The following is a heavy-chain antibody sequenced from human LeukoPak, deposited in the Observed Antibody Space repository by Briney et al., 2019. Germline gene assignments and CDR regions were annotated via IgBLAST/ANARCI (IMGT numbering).Heavy chain of an antibody. D-gene: IGHD3-22*01. V-gene: IGHV3-23*01. CDR3: AKGSYYDSSGSFYFDY. CDR1: GFTFSGYA. J-gene: IGHJ4*02. CDR2: ISGSGDNT. Sequence: GGSLRLSCAASGFTFSGYAMSWVRQAPGKGLEWVSGISGSGDNTYYADSVKGRFTISRDNSKNTLYVQVNSLGTEDTAAYYCAKGSYYDSSGSFYFDYWGQGTLVTVSS.